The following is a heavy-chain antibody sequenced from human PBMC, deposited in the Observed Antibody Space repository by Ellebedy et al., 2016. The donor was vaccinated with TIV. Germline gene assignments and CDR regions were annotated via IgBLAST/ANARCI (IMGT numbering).Heavy chain of an antibody. D-gene: IGHD3-22*01. CDR1: GFSFDAYG. CDR3: AKDAGRESYYPFLSYYFDY. CDR2: ISYDGDNT. V-gene: IGHV3-30*18. J-gene: IGHJ4*02. Sequence: GESLKISCAASGFSFDAYGMHWVRQAPGKGLEWVAAISYDGDNTNYGDSMKGRLTVSRDNSKRTLYLQMNSLKTEDTAVYYCAKDAGRESYYPFLSYYFDYWGRGTLVTVSS.